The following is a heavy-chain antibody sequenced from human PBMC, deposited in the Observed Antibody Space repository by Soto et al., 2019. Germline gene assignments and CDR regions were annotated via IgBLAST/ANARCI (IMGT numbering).Heavy chain of an antibody. CDR2: IYYNGFT. Sequence: SDTLSLICTVYGISVHYLYWSSIRQPPGKGLEWIGYIYYNGFTMYNPSLKSRVTISIDTSKSQFSLNLSSVTAADTAMYYCARHPAIAKFENRLDVWGQGTTVT. J-gene: IGHJ6*02. CDR1: GISVHYLY. V-gene: IGHV4-59*08. CDR3: ARHPAIAKFENRLDV. D-gene: IGHD3-16*01.